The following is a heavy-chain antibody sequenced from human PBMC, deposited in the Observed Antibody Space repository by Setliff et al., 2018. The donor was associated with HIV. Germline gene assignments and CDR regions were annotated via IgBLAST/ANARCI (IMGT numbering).Heavy chain of an antibody. CDR3: TTDLGSGRFSWNNN. V-gene: IGHV3-15*01. Sequence: GGSLRLSCAASGFTFKNAWMNWVRQAPGKGLEWIGRIKSKTDGGTTDYAAPVKGRFTISRDDSKNTLSLQMNSLKTEDTAIYYCTTDLGSGRFSWNNNWGQGTLVTVSS. J-gene: IGHJ4*02. CDR1: GFTFKNAW. CDR2: IKSKTDGGTT. D-gene: IGHD1-26*01.